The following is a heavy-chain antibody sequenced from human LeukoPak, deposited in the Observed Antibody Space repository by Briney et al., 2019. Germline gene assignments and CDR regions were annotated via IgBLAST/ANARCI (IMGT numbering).Heavy chain of an antibody. CDR3: ARADRSSGYYGGDYYYGMDV. Sequence: PSETLSLTCTVSGGSISSGGYYWSWIRQHPGKGLEWIGYIYYSGSTYYNPSLKSRVTISVDTSKNQFSLKLSSVTAADTAVYYCARADRSSGYYGGDYYYGMDVWGQGTTVTVSS. D-gene: IGHD3-22*01. V-gene: IGHV4-30-4*08. CDR2: IYYSGST. J-gene: IGHJ6*02. CDR1: GGSISSGGYY.